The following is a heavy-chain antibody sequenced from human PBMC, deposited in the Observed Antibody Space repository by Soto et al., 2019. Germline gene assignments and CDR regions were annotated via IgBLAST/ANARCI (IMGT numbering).Heavy chain of an antibody. Sequence: PGQSRRLSCAASGFTFSSYCMHWVRQAPGKGLEWVAVISYDGSNKYYADSVKGRFSIARDNSKTKLYVQMISLRAEDTAVYYCGRGPGGLYTHLGDWGQGTLVTVSS. CDR1: GFTFSSYC. V-gene: IGHV3-30*03. D-gene: IGHD3-16*01. CDR3: GRGPGGLYTHLGD. CDR2: ISYDGSNK. J-gene: IGHJ4*02.